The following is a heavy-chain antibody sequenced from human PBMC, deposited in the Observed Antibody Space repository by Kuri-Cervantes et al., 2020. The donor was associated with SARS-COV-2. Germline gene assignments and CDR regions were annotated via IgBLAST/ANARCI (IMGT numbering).Heavy chain of an antibody. D-gene: IGHD3-10*01. V-gene: IGHV4-34*01. CDR3: AIGPTIVRGAVRVDY. Sequence: SETLSLSCAVYGGSFSGYYGSWIRQPPGKGLEWMGEINHSGSNNYNPSLKSRVTISVDTSKNQFTLLLSSVTAADTAVYYCAIGPTIVRGAVRVDYWGQGTLVTVSS. CDR2: INHSGSN. CDR1: GGSFSGYY. J-gene: IGHJ4*02.